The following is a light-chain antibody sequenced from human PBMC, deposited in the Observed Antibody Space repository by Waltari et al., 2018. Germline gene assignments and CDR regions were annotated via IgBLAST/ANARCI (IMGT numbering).Light chain of an antibody. CDR3: QQYNNWPPWT. CDR2: GAS. V-gene: IGKV3-15*01. Sequence: EIVMTQSPATLSVSPGERATLSCRASQSVSSNLAWYQQKPGQAPRLLIYGASTRAKGIPARFSGSGSGTEFTLTISRMQSENFAVYYWQQYNNWPPWTFGQGTKVEIK. CDR1: QSVSSN. J-gene: IGKJ1*01.